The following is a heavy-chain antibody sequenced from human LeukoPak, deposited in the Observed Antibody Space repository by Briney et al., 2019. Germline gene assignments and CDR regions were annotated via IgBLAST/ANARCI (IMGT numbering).Heavy chain of an antibody. J-gene: IGHJ4*02. V-gene: IGHV3-23*01. CDR1: GFTFSSYA. D-gene: IGHD1-1*01. Sequence: GGSLRLSCAASGFTFSSYAMSWVRQAPGKGLEWVSAISGSGGSTYYADSVKGRFTISRDNSKNTLYLQMNSLRAEDTAVYYCARGAYNWNDHYYFDYWGQGTLVTVFS. CDR3: ARGAYNWNDHYYFDY. CDR2: ISGSGGST.